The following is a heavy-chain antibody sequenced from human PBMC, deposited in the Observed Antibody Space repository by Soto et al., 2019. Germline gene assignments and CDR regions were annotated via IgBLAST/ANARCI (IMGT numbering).Heavy chain of an antibody. D-gene: IGHD3-16*01. CDR1: GGSISSGDYY. J-gene: IGHJ3*02. CDR3: ARLLPSGGAFDI. CDR2: IYYSGNT. Sequence: QVQLQESGPGLVKPSQTLSLTCTVSGGSISSGDYYWSWIRQPPGKGLEWVWYIYYSGNTYYNPSLKSRITISVDTSTNHFFLKVNSVTAADTAVYYCARLLPSGGAFDIWGQGTMVTVSS. V-gene: IGHV4-30-4*01.